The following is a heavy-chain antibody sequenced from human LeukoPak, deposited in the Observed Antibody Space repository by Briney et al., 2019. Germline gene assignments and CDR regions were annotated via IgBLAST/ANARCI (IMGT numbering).Heavy chain of an antibody. CDR1: GYRFTSYW. CDR3: ARHAHDYGDYEDWFDP. D-gene: IGHD4-17*01. V-gene: IGHV5-10-1*01. Sequence: GESLRISCQGSGYRFTSYWISWVRQMHGKGMEWMGRIDPTDSFRNYRQSFQGHVTMVADKSISTAYLQWRSLKASDAAMYYWARHAHDYGDYEDWFDPWGQGTLVTVSS. J-gene: IGHJ5*02. CDR2: IDPTDSFR.